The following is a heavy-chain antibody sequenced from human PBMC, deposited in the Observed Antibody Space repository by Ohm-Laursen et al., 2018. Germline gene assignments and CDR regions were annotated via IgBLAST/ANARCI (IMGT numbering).Heavy chain of an antibody. Sequence: GSLRLSCSASGFTFSSYSMNWVRQAPGKGLEWVSYISSSSSTIYYADSVKGRFTISRDNAKNSLYLQMNSLRAEDTAVYYCARDDSSAYYYYYGMDVWGQGTTVTVSS. CDR2: ISSSSSTI. V-gene: IGHV3-48*01. D-gene: IGHD6-6*01. J-gene: IGHJ6*02. CDR1: GFTFSSYS. CDR3: ARDDSSAYYYYYGMDV.